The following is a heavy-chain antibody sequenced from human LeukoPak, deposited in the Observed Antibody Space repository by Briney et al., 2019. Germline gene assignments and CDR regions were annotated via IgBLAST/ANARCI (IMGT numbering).Heavy chain of an antibody. CDR1: GHTFTSYG. J-gene: IGHJ4*02. D-gene: IGHD2-15*01. CDR2: ISAYNSNT. CDR3: ARGQWSGDY. V-gene: IGHV1-18*01. Sequence: SSVKVSCKASGHTFTSYGISWGPQAPGRRLKWMGWISAYNSNTNYAQKLQRRITMTTDTSTSTAYMELRSLRSDDTAVYYCARGQWSGDYWGQGTLVTVSS.